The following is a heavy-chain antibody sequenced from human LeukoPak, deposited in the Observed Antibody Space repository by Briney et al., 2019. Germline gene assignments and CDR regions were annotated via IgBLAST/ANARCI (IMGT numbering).Heavy chain of an antibody. D-gene: IGHD1-14*01. J-gene: IGHJ4*02. V-gene: IGHV3-7*04. CDR2: INQDGSEK. CDR3: ARYRNGGNFDY. CDR1: GFTPSSYW. Sequence: GGSLRLSCAPSGFTPSSYWMSWVRQAPGRGLEWVANINQDGSEKYYVDSMRGRFTISRDNSMTSVYLQMNSLRAEDTAVYYCARYRNGGNFDYWGQGTLVTVSS.